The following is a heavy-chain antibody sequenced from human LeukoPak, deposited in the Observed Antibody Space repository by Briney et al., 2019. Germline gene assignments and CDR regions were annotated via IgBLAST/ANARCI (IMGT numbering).Heavy chain of an antibody. J-gene: IGHJ5*02. CDR3: ARDYGDYSDWFDP. D-gene: IGHD4-17*01. CDR1: GGSISSGSYH. V-gene: IGHV4-61*02. CDR2: IYTSGST. Sequence: SETLSLTCTVSGGSISSGSYHWSWIRQPAGKGLEWIGRIYTSGSTNYNPSLKSRVTISVDTSKNQFSLKLSSVTAADTAVYYCARDYGDYSDWFDPWGQGTLVTVSS.